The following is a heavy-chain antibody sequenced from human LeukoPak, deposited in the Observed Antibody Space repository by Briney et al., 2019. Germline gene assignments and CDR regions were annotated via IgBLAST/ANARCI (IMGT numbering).Heavy chain of an antibody. J-gene: IGHJ4*02. D-gene: IGHD3-22*01. CDR3: ARSVDYYDSRQFDY. CDR1: GGSFSGYY. V-gene: IGHV4-34*01. CDR2: INHSGST. Sequence: PSETLSLTCAVYGGSFSGYYWSWIRQPPGKGLEWIGEINHSGSTYYNPSLKSRVSISVDTSKNQFSLKLSSVTAADTAVYYCARSVDYYDSRQFDYWGQGTLVTVSS.